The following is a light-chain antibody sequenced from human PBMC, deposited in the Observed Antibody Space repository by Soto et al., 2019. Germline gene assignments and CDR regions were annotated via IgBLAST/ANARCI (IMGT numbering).Light chain of an antibody. CDR2: AAS. CDR1: ENISRH. CDR3: QQTYTTLSIT. Sequence: DIQMTQSPSSLSGSVGDRVTITCRASENISRHLNWYQQKPGKAPKLLNYAASSLQNGVPSRFRGGGSGTDFTLTISNLQPEDFATYYCQQTYTTLSITFGQGTRLESK. V-gene: IGKV1-39*01. J-gene: IGKJ5*01.